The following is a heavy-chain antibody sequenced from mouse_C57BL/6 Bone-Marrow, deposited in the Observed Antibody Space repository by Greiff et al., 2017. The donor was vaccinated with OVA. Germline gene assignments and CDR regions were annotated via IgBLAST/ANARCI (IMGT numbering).Heavy chain of an antibody. CDR2: IYPGSGNT. CDR1: GYTFTDYY. D-gene: IGHD2-4*01. CDR3: AHYYDNYVGY. J-gene: IGHJ2*01. V-gene: IGHV1-76*01. Sequence: VQLQQSGAELVRPGASVKLSCKASGYTFTDYYINWVKQRPGQGLEWIARIYPGSGNTYYNEKITGKAILTAENSSSIAYMQLSSLTAEDSAVYCCAHYYDNYVGYWGQGTTLTVSS.